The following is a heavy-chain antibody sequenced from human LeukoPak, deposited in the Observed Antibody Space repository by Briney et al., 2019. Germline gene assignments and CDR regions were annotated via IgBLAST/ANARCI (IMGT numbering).Heavy chain of an antibody. Sequence: SETLSLTCTVSGYSISSGYYWGFIRQSPGKGLEWIGSIYYSGSTYYNPSLKSRVTISVDTSKNQFSLKLSSVTAADTAVYYCSREHIAAAGTGDPWGQGTLVTVSS. J-gene: IGHJ5*02. CDR2: IYYSGST. V-gene: IGHV4-38-2*02. CDR3: SREHIAAAGTGDP. CDR1: GYSISSGYY. D-gene: IGHD6-13*01.